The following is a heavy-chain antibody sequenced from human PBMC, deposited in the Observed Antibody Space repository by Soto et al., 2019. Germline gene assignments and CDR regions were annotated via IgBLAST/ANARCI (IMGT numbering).Heavy chain of an antibody. J-gene: IGHJ6*02. CDR2: INGGNGNT. CDR3: ARVLDGYCMNCAMDV. CDR1: GYTFTNYA. D-gene: IGHD2-15*01. Sequence: GASVKVSCKASGYTFTNYAMHWVRQAPGQRLEWMGWINGGNGNTKYSEKFQGRVIISRDTSASTAFMELSTLRSEDTAVYYCARVLDGYCMNCAMDVWGQGTTVTVSS. V-gene: IGHV1-3*01.